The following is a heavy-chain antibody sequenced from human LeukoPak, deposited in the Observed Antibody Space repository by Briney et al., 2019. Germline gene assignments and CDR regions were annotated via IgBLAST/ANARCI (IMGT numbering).Heavy chain of an antibody. CDR2: INSDGSST. Sequence: GGSLRLSCAASGFTFSSYWMHWVRQAPGKGLVWVSRINSDGSSTSYADSVKGRFTISRDNAKSTLYLQMNSLRAEDTAVYHCARDGGSYADFDYWGQGTLVTVSS. J-gene: IGHJ4*02. CDR1: GFTFSSYW. V-gene: IGHV3-74*01. CDR3: ARDGGSYADFDY. D-gene: IGHD1-26*01.